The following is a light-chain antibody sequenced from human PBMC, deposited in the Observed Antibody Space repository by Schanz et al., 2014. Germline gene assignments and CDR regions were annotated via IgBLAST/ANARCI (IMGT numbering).Light chain of an antibody. CDR1: SSDVDSYNR. CDR2: EVS. J-gene: IGLJ2*01. V-gene: IGLV2-8*01. CDR3: SSYAGSNFVV. Sequence: QSVLTQPPSASGSPGQSVTISCTGTSSDVDSYNRVAWYQQHPGKAPKLMIYEVSNRPSGVPDRFSGSKSGNTASLTVSGLQAEDEADYYCSSYAGSNFVVFGGGTKLTVL.